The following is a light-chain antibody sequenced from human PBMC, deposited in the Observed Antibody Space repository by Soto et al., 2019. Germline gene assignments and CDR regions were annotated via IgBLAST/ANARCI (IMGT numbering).Light chain of an antibody. CDR3: QEYKTGPGYN. V-gene: IGKV1-5*03. CDR1: QSFGRW. CDR2: KTS. J-gene: IGKJ2*01. Sequence: DIEMTQSPSTLSACVGDRVTITCRASQSFGRWLAWYQQKPGKAPELLIYKTSTLERGVPSRFSGSGSGTEFTLTISSLQPDDFATYYCQEYKTGPGYNFGQGTRLEIK.